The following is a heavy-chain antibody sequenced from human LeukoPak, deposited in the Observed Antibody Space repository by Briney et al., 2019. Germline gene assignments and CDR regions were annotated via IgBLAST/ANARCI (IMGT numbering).Heavy chain of an antibody. V-gene: IGHV4-34*01. Sequence: PSETLSLTCGVYGGSFSGYYWCWIRQPPGKGLEWIGEINHSGSTNYNPSLKSRVTISVDTSKKQFSLKLSSVTAADTAVYYCARRHYDFWSGYSTRNWFDPWGQGTLVTVSS. D-gene: IGHD3-3*01. CDR3: ARRHYDFWSGYSTRNWFDP. J-gene: IGHJ5*02. CDR2: INHSGST. CDR1: GGSFSGYY.